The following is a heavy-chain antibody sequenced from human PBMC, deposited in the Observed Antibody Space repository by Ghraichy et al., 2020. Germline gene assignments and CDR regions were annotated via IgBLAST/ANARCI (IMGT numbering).Heavy chain of an antibody. CDR3: AKMAGHPHYDYYRDV. CDR1: GFTFSSFA. J-gene: IGHJ6*03. Sequence: GALRLSCAASGFTFSSFAMSWVRQAPGKGLEWVSATIDTGANTFYADSVKGRFTISRDNSKNTLYLQMNSLRGEDTAVYYCAKMAGHPHYDYYRDVWGKGTAVTVS. D-gene: IGHD6-19*01. V-gene: IGHV3-23*01. CDR2: TIDTGANT.